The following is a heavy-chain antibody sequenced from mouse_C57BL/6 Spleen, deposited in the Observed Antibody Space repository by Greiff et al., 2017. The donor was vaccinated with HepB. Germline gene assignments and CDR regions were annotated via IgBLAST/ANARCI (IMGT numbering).Heavy chain of an antibody. CDR1: GFTFSDYG. CDR2: ISSGSSTI. D-gene: IGHD2-4*01. CDR3: ARMDDYDRAYAMDY. J-gene: IGHJ4*01. V-gene: IGHV5-17*01. Sequence: EVQVVESGGGLVKPGGSLKLSCAASGFTFSDYGMHWVRQAPEKGLEWVAYISSGSSTIYYADTVKGRFTISRDNAKNTLFLQMTSLRSEDTAMYYCARMDDYDRAYAMDYWGQGTSVTVSS.